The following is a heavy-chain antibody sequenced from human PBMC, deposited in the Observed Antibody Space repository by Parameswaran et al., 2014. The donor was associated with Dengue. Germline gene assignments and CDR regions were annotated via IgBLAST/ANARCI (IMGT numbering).Heavy chain of an antibody. Sequence: ASETLSLTCAVYGGSFSGYYWSWIRQPPGKGLEWIGEINHSGSTNYNPSLKSRVTISVDTSKNQFSLKLSSVTAADTAVYYCARGGSGRNYYYYYGMDVWGQGTTVTVSS. V-gene: IGHV4-34*01. D-gene: IGHD1-1*01. CDR3: ARGGSGRNYYYYYGMDV. CDR1: GGSFSGYY. CDR2: INHSGST. J-gene: IGHJ6*02.